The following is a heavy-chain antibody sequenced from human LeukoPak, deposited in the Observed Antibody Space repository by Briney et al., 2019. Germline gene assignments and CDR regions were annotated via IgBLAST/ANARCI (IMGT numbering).Heavy chain of an antibody. D-gene: IGHD2-15*01. CDR2: INHSGST. V-gene: IGHV4-34*01. Sequence: PSETLSLTCAVYGGSFSGYYWSWIRQPPGKGLEWIGEINHSGSTNYNPSLKSRVTISVDTSKNQFSLKLSSVTAADTAVYYCARAGGYCSGGSCPPYYYYGMDVWGQGTTVTVSS. J-gene: IGHJ6*02. CDR1: GGSFSGYY. CDR3: ARAGGYCSGGSCPPYYYYGMDV.